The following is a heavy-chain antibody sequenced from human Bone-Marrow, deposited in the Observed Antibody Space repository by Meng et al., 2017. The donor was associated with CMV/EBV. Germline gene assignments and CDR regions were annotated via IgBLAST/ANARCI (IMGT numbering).Heavy chain of an antibody. CDR2: IYYSGST. J-gene: IGHJ6*02. CDR3: ARDTDFWSGSGPYGMDV. V-gene: IGHV4-61*01. CDR1: GGSVSSGSYY. D-gene: IGHD3-3*01. Sequence: SETLSLTCTVSGGSVSSGSYYWSWIRQPPGKGLEWIGYIYYSGSTNYNPSLKSRVTISVDTSKNQFSLKLSSVTAADTAAYYCARDTDFWSGSGPYGMDVWGQGTTVTVSS.